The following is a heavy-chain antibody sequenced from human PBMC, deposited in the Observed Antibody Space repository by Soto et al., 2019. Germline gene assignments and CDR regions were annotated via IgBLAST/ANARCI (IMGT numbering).Heavy chain of an antibody. Sequence: EVQLVESGGGLVQPGGSLRVSCAAAGFSFSDYWMTWVRQVPGKGLEWVANIKQDGSEKYYADSVKGRFTISRDNAKSSLYVQLNSLRAEDTAVYYCARSRAGRTAASYYDYMDVWGKGTKVTVSS. CDR3: ARSRAGRTAASYYDYMDV. J-gene: IGHJ6*03. V-gene: IGHV3-7*01. CDR1: GFSFSDYW. D-gene: IGHD2-2*01. CDR2: IKQDGSEK.